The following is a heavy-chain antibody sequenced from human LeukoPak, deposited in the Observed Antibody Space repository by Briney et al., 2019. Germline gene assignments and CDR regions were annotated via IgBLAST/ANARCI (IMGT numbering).Heavy chain of an antibody. CDR1: GFTFSSYG. V-gene: IGHV3-30*18. CDR3: AKDGMDV. Sequence: GRSLRLSCAASGFTFSSYGMHWVRRAPGKGLEWVAVISYDGSNKYYADSVKGRFTISRDNSKNTLYLQMNSLRAEDTAVYYCAKDGMDVWGQGTTVTVSS. J-gene: IGHJ6*02. CDR2: ISYDGSNK.